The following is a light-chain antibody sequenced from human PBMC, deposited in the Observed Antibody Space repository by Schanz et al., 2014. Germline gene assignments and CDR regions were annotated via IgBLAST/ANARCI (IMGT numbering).Light chain of an antibody. V-gene: IGKV1-5*01. CDR1: QSFNNW. CDR2: DAS. Sequence: DIQMTQSPSTLSASVGDRVTITCRASQSFNNWLAWYQQKPGKAPKLLIYDASSLESGVPSRFSGSGSGTEFTLTISSLQPDDFATYYCQHYSNIFLGAFGQGTKVEIK. CDR3: QHYSNIFLGA. J-gene: IGKJ1*01.